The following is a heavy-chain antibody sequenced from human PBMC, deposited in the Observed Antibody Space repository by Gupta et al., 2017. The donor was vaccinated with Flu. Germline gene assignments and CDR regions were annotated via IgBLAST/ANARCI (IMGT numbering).Heavy chain of an antibody. D-gene: IGHD2-8*01. J-gene: IGHJ4*02. CDR3: ARDLGVNGVPGHSAFDY. CDR1: GFTFSSYS. CDR2: ISSSSSYI. Sequence: EVQLVESGGGLVKPGGSLRLSCAASGFTFSSYSMNWVRQAPGKGLEWVSSISSSSSYIYYADSVKGRFTISRDNAKNSLYLQMNSLRAEDTDVYYCARDLGVNGVPGHSAFDYWGQGTLVTVSS. V-gene: IGHV3-21*01.